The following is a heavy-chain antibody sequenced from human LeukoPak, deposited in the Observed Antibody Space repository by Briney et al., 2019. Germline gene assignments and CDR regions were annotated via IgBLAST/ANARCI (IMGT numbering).Heavy chain of an antibody. CDR3: ARRLGYCSGGSCFNWFDP. V-gene: IGHV5-51*01. D-gene: IGHD2-15*01. J-gene: IGHJ5*02. CDR1: GYSFTSYW. Sequence: GESLKISCKGSGYSFTSYWIGWVRQMPGKGLEWMGIIYPGDSDTRYSPSFQGQVTTSADKSISTAYLQWSSLKASDTAMYYCARRLGYCSGGSCFNWFDPWGQGTLVTVSS. CDR2: IYPGDSDT.